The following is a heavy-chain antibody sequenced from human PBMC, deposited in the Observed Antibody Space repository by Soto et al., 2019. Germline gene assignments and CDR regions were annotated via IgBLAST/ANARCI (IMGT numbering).Heavy chain of an antibody. CDR1: GGSISSYY. Sequence: SETLSLTCTVSGGSISSYYWSWIRQPPGKGLEWIGYIYYSGSTNYNPSLKSRVTISVDTSKNQFSLKLSSVTAADTAMYYCARGPNWNHGMDVWGQGTTVTVSS. CDR3: ARGPNWNHGMDV. CDR2: IYYSGST. V-gene: IGHV4-59*01. D-gene: IGHD1-1*01. J-gene: IGHJ6*02.